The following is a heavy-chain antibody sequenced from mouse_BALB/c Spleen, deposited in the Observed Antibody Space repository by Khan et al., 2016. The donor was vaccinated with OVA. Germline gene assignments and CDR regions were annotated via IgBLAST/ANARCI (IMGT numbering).Heavy chain of an antibody. D-gene: IGHD2-12*01. Sequence: VQLQQSGPEVVKPGASVKMSCKASGYTFTSYVMHWVKQKPGQGLEWIGYIYPFYDATKFNEKFNGKATLSLDKSSSTAYMELNSLTSEDSAVYYCALDGSYCVSFVYWGQGTLVTVSA. CDR3: ALDGSYCVSFVY. V-gene: IGHV1S136*01. CDR2: IYPFYDAT. J-gene: IGHJ3*01. CDR1: GYTFTSYV.